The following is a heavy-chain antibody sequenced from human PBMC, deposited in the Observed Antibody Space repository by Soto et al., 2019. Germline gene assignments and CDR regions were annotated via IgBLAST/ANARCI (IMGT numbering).Heavy chain of an antibody. Sequence: SETLSLTCTVSGGSISSYYWSWIRQPPGKGLEWIGYIYYSGSTNYNPSLKSRVTISVDTSKNRFSLKLSSVTAADTAVYYCARNYGSGSSDFDYWGQGTLVTVSS. J-gene: IGHJ4*02. D-gene: IGHD3-10*01. CDR1: GGSISSYY. CDR2: IYYSGST. V-gene: IGHV4-59*01. CDR3: ARNYGSGSSDFDY.